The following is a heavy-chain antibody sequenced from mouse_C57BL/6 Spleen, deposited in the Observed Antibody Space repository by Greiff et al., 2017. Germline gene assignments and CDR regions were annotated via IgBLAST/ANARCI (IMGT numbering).Heavy chain of an antibody. CDR2: ISYDGSN. CDR1: GYSITSGYY. J-gene: IGHJ3*01. Sequence: EVQLQESGPGLVKPSQSLSLTCSVTGYSITSGYYWNWIRQFPGNKLEWMGYISYDGSNNYNPSLKNRISITRDTSRNQFFLKLNSVTTEDTATDDCARDWVPVPFAYWGQGTLVTVSA. CDR3: ARDWVPVPFAY. V-gene: IGHV3-6*01.